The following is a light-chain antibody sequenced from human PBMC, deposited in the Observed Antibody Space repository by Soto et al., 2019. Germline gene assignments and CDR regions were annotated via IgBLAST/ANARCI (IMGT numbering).Light chain of an antibody. CDR1: QSVSSSY. V-gene: IGKV3-20*01. CDR3: QQYGSSPPLP. Sequence: ESVLTQSPGTLSLSPGERDTLSCRASQSVSSSYLAWYQQKPGQAPRLLIYGASSRATGIPDRFSGSGSGTDFTLTISRLEPEDFAVYYCQQYGSSPPLPFGQWTKVEIK. J-gene: IGKJ1*01. CDR2: GAS.